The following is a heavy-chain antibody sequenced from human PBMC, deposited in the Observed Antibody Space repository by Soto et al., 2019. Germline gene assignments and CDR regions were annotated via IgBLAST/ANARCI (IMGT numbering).Heavy chain of an antibody. J-gene: IGHJ6*03. CDR1: GFTFSGSA. D-gene: IGHD2-15*01. CDR2: IRSKANSYAT. CDR3: TRHVDCSGGSCYSGYYYYMDV. V-gene: IGHV3-73*01. Sequence: EVQLVESGGGLVQPGGSLKLSCAASGFTFSGSAMHWVRQASGKGLEWVGRIRSKANSYATAYAASVKGRFTISREDSKNTAYLQMNSLKTEDTAVYYCTRHVDCSGGSCYSGYYYYMDVWGKGTTVTVSS.